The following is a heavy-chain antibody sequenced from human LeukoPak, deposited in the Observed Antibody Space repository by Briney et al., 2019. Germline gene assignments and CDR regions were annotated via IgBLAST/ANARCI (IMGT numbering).Heavy chain of an antibody. V-gene: IGHV5-51*01. J-gene: IGHJ6*03. CDR3: ARSRVVAATGENYYYYMDV. CDR1: GYSFTSYW. CDR2: IYPGDSDT. Sequence: GESLKISCKGSGYSFTSYWIGWVRQMPGNGLEWMGIIYPGDSDTRYSPSFQGQVTISADKSISTAYLQWSSLKASDTAMYYCARSRVVAATGENYYYYMDVWGKGTTVTVSS. D-gene: IGHD2-15*01.